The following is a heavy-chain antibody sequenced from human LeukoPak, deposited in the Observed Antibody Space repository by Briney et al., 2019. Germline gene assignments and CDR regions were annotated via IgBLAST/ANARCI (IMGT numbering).Heavy chain of an antibody. J-gene: IGHJ3*02. CDR1: GYTFTSYD. V-gene: IGHV1-69*06. D-gene: IGHD2-15*01. Sequence: SVKVSCKASGYTFTSYDINWVRQAPGQGLEWMGGIIPIFGTANYAQKFQGRVTMTEDTSTDTAYMELSSLRSEDTAVYYCATLPYCSGGSCYRGAFDIWGQGTMVTVSS. CDR2: IIPIFGTA. CDR3: ATLPYCSGGSCYRGAFDI.